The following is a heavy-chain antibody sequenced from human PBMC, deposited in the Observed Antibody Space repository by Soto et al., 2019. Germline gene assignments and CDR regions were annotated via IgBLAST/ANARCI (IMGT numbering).Heavy chain of an antibody. CDR1: GASIRSTDYY. CDR3: VRTARQGAVAPHWFDR. Sequence: LSLTCTVSGASIRSTDYYWSWIRQAPGKGLEWIGYVYYTGSTYYNPSLMSRLTISVDTSKNQFSLKLTSVTAAETAVYYCVRTARQGAVAPHWFDRWGQGTQVTVS. D-gene: IGHD2-21*02. CDR2: VYYTGST. V-gene: IGHV4-30-4*01. J-gene: IGHJ5*02.